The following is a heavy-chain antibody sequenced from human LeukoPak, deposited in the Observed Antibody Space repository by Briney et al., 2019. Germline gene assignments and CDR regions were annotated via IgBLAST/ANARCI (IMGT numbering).Heavy chain of an antibody. Sequence: GGSLRLSCAASGFTFSSYSMNWVRQAPGKGLEWVSSISSSSSYIYYADSVKGRFTISRDNAKNSLYLQMNSLRAEDTAVYYCARDGSVLWFGALDVWGQGTTVTVSS. D-gene: IGHD3-10*01. CDR2: ISSSSSYI. CDR1: GFTFSSYS. J-gene: IGHJ6*02. V-gene: IGHV3-21*01. CDR3: ARDGSVLWFGALDV.